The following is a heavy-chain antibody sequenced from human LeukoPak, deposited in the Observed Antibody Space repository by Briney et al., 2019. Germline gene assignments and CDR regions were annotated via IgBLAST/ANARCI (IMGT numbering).Heavy chain of an antibody. J-gene: IGHJ4*02. V-gene: IGHV1-2*04. CDR3: ARGSRYFDWLLYY. CDR1: GYTFTSYD. D-gene: IGHD3-9*01. Sequence: ASVKVSCKASGYTFTSYDINWVRQAPGQGLEWMGWINPNSGGTNYAQKFQGWVTMTRDTSISTAYMELSRLRSDDTAVYYCARGSRYFDWLLYYWGQGTLVTVSS. CDR2: INPNSGGT.